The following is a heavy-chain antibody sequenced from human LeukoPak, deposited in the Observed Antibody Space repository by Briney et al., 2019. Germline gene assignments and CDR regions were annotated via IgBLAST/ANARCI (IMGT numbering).Heavy chain of an antibody. D-gene: IGHD5-24*01. V-gene: IGHV4-59*01. CDR3: ARDGYNRGYFDL. CDR1: GGSISSYY. Sequence: SETLSLTCTVSGGSISSYYWSWIRQPPGKGLEWIGYIYYSGSTNYNPSLKSRVTISVDTSKNQFSLKLSSVTAADTAVYYCARDGYNRGYFDLWGRGTLVTVSS. CDR2: IYYSGST. J-gene: IGHJ2*01.